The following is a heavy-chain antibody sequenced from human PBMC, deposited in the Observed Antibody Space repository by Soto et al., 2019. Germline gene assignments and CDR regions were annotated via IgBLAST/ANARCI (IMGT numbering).Heavy chain of an antibody. CDR1: GFSVNSYY. J-gene: IGHJ4*02. Sequence: GVSLRLSCSLAGFSVNSYYLSWVRKAPGKGLEWVSLIHPDGSTYYVDSVKSRFTVSRDTSKNVLFLQMNSLTDADTAVYHCRSGDYGGCVQWGQGTLIIASS. D-gene: IGHD2-21*01. V-gene: IGHV3-53*01. CDR3: RSGDYGGCVQ. CDR2: IHPDGST.